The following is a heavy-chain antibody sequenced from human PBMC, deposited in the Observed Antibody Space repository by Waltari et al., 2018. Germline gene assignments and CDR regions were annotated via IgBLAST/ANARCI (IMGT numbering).Heavy chain of an antibody. Sequence: QVQLVQSGAEVKKPGASVKVSCKASGYTFTGYYMHWVRQAPGQGLEWMGWINPNSGGTNYAQKFQGRVTMTRDTSISTAYMELSRLRSDDTAVYYCARASVGYVDTAMVTVSYYGMDVWGQGTTVTVSS. D-gene: IGHD5-18*01. V-gene: IGHV1-2*02. CDR1: GYTFTGYY. CDR3: ARASVGYVDTAMVTVSYYGMDV. CDR2: INPNSGGT. J-gene: IGHJ6*02.